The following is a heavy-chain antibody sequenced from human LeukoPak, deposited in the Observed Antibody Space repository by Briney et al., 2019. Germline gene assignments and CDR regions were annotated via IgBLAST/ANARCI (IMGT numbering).Heavy chain of an antibody. J-gene: IGHJ4*02. V-gene: IGHV4-34*01. CDR1: GGSFSGYY. Sequence: SETLSLTCAAYGGSFSGYYWSWIRQPPGKGLEWIGEINHSGSTNYNPSLKSRVTISVDTSKNQFSLKLSSVTAADTAVYYCARAPNWNQGTVDYWGQGTLVTVSP. CDR3: ARAPNWNQGTVDY. D-gene: IGHD1-20*01. CDR2: INHSGST.